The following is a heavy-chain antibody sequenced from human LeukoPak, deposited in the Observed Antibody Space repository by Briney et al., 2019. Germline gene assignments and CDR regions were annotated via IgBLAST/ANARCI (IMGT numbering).Heavy chain of an antibody. CDR2: INLSGGST. D-gene: IGHD1-7*01. V-gene: IGHV1-46*01. CDR3: AREPFPKVVLNYFDP. J-gene: IGHJ5*02. Sequence: ASVKVSCKASGSTFSNHYMHWVRQAPGQGLEYMGIINLSGGSTNYAQKFQGRVTMTRDTSTSTVYMELSSLRSEDTAVYYCAREPFPKVVLNYFDPWGQGTLVTVSS. CDR1: GSTFSNHY.